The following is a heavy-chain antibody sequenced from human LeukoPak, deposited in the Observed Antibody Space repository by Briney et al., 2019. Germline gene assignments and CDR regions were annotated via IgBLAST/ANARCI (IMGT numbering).Heavy chain of an antibody. CDR2: ISVSGGGT. CDR1: GFTFSNYA. Sequence: PGKSLRLSCAASGFTFSNYAMHWVRQAPGKGLEWVSVISVSGGGTFYADSVKGRFTISRDNSKNTLYLQMNSLRAEDTAVYYCAKDFVPAAMFAWFDDWGQGTLVTVSS. CDR3: AKDFVPAAMFAWFDD. V-gene: IGHV3-23*01. J-gene: IGHJ4*02. D-gene: IGHD3-10*02.